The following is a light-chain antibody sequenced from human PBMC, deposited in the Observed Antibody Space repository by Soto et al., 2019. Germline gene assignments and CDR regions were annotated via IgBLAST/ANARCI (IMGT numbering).Light chain of an antibody. Sequence: EIVLTQSPATLSLSPGERATLSCRASQSVSSYLAWYQQKPGQAPRLLIYEASNRATGIPARISGSGSGTDFTLTISSLEPEDFAVYYCQQRSNWPTTFGQGTRLENK. J-gene: IGKJ5*01. V-gene: IGKV3-11*01. CDR3: QQRSNWPTT. CDR2: EAS. CDR1: QSVSSY.